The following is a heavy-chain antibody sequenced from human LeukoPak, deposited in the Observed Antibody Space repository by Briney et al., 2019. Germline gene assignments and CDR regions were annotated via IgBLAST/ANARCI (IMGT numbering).Heavy chain of an antibody. J-gene: IGHJ4*02. CDR3: ARDHGYDYVWGSYRYFDY. D-gene: IGHD3-16*02. CDR2: ISAYNGNT. V-gene: IGHV1-18*01. Sequence: ASVKVSCKASGYTFTSYGISWVRQAPGQGLEWMGWISAYNGNTNYAQKLQGRVTMTTDTSTSTAYMELRSLRSDDTAVYYCARDHGYDYVWGSYRYFDYWGQGTLVTVSS. CDR1: GYTFTSYG.